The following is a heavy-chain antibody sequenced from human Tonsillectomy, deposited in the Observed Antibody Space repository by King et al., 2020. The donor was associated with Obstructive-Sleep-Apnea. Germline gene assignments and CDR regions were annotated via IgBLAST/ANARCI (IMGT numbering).Heavy chain of an antibody. J-gene: IGHJ3*02. CDR2: IYYSGTT. CDR1: GDSISTYC. CDR3: ARGEGFRDAFDI. V-gene: IGHV4-59*01. Sequence: VQLQESGPGLVKPAETLSLTCTVSGDSISTYCWNWIRQPPGKGLAWIGYIYYSGTTNYNSSLKSRVTISVDTSKNQFSLKLTSVTAADTAVYYCARGEGFRDAFDIWGQGTMVTVSS. D-gene: IGHD3-3*01.